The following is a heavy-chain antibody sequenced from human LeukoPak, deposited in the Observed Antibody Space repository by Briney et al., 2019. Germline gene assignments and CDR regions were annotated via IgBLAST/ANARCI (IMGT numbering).Heavy chain of an antibody. CDR1: GGSFSDYY. J-gene: IGHJ4*02. CDR3: ARYSDYYDSSGYPHLDY. V-gene: IGHV4-30-4*08. D-gene: IGHD3-22*01. CDR2: IYYSGST. Sequence: PSEILSLTCAVYGGSFSDYYWSWIRQPPGKGLEWIGYIYYSGSTYYNPSLKSRVTISLDTSKNQFSLKLSSVTAADTAVYYCARYSDYYDSSGYPHLDYWGQGTLVTVSS.